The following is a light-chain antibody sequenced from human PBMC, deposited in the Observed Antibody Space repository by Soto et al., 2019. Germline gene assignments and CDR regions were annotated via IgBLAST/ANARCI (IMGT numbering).Light chain of an antibody. J-gene: IGKJ1*01. Sequence: EIVLTQSPGTLSLSPGERATLSCRASQSVSYNYLDCYQQKPGQAPRLPIYAASSTATAIPDRFSGGGSGTDFTLNISRLEPEDFAMYYCQQYGSSPRTFGQGTKVEIK. CDR3: QQYGSSPRT. CDR1: QSVSYNY. V-gene: IGKV3-20*01. CDR2: AAS.